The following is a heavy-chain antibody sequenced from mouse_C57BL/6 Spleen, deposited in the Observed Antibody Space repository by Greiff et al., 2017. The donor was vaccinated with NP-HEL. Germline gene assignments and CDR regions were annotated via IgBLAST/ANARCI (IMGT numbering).Heavy chain of an antibody. CDR3: ARGHDYDGDAMDY. V-gene: IGHV1-64*01. D-gene: IGHD2-4*01. CDR1: GYTFTSYW. J-gene: IGHJ4*01. Sequence: VQLQQPGAELVKPGASVKLSCKASGYTFTSYWMHWVKQRPGLGLEWIGMIHPNSGSTNYNEKFKSKATLTVDKSSSTAYMQLSSLTSEDSAVYYCARGHDYDGDAMDYWGQGTSVTVSS. CDR2: IHPNSGST.